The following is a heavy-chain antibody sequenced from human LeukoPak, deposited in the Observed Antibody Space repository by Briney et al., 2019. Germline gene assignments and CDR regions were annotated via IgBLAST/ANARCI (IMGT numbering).Heavy chain of an antibody. CDR3: ARPLYCSSTSCYGDYYGMDV. D-gene: IGHD2-2*01. CDR1: GGTFSGYA. CDR2: TIPIFGTA. J-gene: IGHJ6*02. V-gene: IGHV1-69*13. Sequence: SVKVSCKASGGTFSGYAISWVRQAPGQGLEWMGGTIPIFGTANYAQKFQGRVTITADESTSTAYMELSSLRSEDTAVYYCARPLYCSSTSCYGDYYGMDVWGQGTTVTVSS.